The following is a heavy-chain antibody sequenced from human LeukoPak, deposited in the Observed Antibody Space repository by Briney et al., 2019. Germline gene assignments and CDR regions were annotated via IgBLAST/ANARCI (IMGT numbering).Heavy chain of an antibody. D-gene: IGHD4-17*01. CDR3: ARGAYDYGDYGAFDI. V-gene: IGHV4-30-2*01. CDR2: IYHSGST. J-gene: IGHJ3*02. CDR1: GGSISSGGYS. Sequence: SETLSLTCAVSGGSISSGGYSWSWIRQPPGKGLEWIGYIYHSGSTYYNPSLKRRVTISVDRSKNQFSLKLSSVTAADTAVYYCARGAYDYGDYGAFDIWGQGTMVTVSS.